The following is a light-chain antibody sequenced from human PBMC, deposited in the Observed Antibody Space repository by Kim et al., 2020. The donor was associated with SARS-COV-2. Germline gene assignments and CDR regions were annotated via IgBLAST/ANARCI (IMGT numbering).Light chain of an antibody. CDR3: QQRRTWPLT. CDR1: WFICHW. CDR2: YAA. J-gene: IGKJ4*01. V-gene: IGKV3-11*01. Sequence: LSAGEKCPLSRRASWFICHWLGWDRSKTGPATRVVLSYAAQRAIGLPARFSGSWSGTDFTLTISSLEPEDFAVYYCQQRRTWPLTFGGGTKVDIK.